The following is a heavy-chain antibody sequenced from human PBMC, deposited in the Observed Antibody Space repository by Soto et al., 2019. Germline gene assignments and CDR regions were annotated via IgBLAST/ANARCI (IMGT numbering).Heavy chain of an antibody. Sequence: GGSLRLSCVASGVTFKNYCMHWVRQAPGKGLVWVARINTEVSRTDYADSVKGRCTISRDNAKNTVYLQMNSLRAEDTAVYYCATISGPYPYWGQGTLVTVSS. D-gene: IGHD5-12*01. CDR3: ATISGPYPY. CDR2: INTEVSRT. V-gene: IGHV3-74*01. J-gene: IGHJ4*02. CDR1: GVTFKNYC.